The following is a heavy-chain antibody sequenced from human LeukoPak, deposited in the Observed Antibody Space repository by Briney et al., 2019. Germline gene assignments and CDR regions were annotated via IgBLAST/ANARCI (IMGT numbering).Heavy chain of an antibody. Sequence: GESLKISCKGSGHIFSSYWIGWVRQMPGKGLEWMGAIYPGDSDTRYSPSFQGQVTISADKSISTAYLQWSSLKASDTAMYYCARRFYSSSWYVGYYFDYWGQGTLVTVSS. J-gene: IGHJ4*02. CDR3: ARRFYSSSWYVGYYFDY. CDR1: GHIFSSYW. D-gene: IGHD6-13*01. CDR2: IYPGDSDT. V-gene: IGHV5-51*01.